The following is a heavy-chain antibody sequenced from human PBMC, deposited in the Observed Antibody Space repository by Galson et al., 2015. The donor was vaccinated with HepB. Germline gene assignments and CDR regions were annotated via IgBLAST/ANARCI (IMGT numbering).Heavy chain of an antibody. CDR2: INAGNGNT. V-gene: IGHV1-3*01. J-gene: IGHJ4*02. CDR1: GYTFTSYA. D-gene: IGHD2-15*01. CDR3: ARGPLGYCSGGSCYLETLDY. Sequence: SVKVSCKASGYTFTSYAMHWVRQAPGQRLEWMGWINAGNGNTKYSQEFQGRVTITRDTSASTAYMELSSLRSEDTAVYYCARGPLGYCSGGSCYLETLDYWGQGTLVTVSS.